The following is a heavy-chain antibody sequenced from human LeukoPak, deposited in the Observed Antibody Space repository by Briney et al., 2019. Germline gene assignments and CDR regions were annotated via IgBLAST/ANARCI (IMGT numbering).Heavy chain of an antibody. V-gene: IGHV3-15*04. D-gene: IGHD1-7*01. CDR1: GFTFNYAW. CDR3: TTDEDWNYARKDV. CDR2: TVSEIDGGTT. Sequence: PGGSLRLSCAASGFTFNYAWMSWVRQVPGRGLEWVGQTVSEIDGGTTDYATPVKGRFTISRDDSKSTLYLQMNSLKIEDTAVYYCTTDEDWNYARKDVWGQGATVIVSS. J-gene: IGHJ6*02.